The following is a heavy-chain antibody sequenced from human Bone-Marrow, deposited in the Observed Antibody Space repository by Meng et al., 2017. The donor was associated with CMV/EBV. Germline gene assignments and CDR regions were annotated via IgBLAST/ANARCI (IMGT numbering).Heavy chain of an antibody. D-gene: IGHD6-19*01. V-gene: IGHV4-39*01. CDR2: IYDSGDT. CDR1: GRSISSNTYY. CDR3: ARRVAVAANYLDC. J-gene: IGHJ4*02. Sequence: YGRSISSNTYYWDWIRQAPGKGLEWIGSIYDSGDTYYYPSLQRRVTMSADTSRNQVSLSLGSVTVADTAVYYCARRVAVAANYLDCWGQGTLVTVSS.